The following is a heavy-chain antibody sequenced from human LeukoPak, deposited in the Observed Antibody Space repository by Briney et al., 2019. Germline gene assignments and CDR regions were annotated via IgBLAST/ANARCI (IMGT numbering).Heavy chain of an antibody. J-gene: IGHJ3*02. CDR3: AQGGLGELSFAFDI. Sequence: GGSLRLSCAASGFTFSSYGMHWVRQAPGKGLEWVAVISYDGSNKYYADSVKGRFTISRDNSKNTLYLQMNSLRAEDTAVYYCAQGGLGELSFAFDIWGQGTMVTVSS. CDR1: GFTFSSYG. D-gene: IGHD3-16*02. V-gene: IGHV3-30*18. CDR2: ISYDGSNK.